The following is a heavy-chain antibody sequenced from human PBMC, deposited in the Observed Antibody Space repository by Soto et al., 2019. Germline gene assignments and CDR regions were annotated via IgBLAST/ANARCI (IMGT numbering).Heavy chain of an antibody. D-gene: IGHD6-13*01. CDR2: ISSSGSTI. CDR3: AAEQQYYYCGMDV. CDR1: GFTFSSYE. V-gene: IGHV3-48*03. J-gene: IGHJ6*02. Sequence: HPGGSLRLSCAASGFTFSSYEMNWVRQAPGKGLEWVSYISSSGSTIYYADSVKGRFTISRDSAKNSLYLQMNSLRAEDTAVYYCAAEQQYYYCGMDVWGQGTTVTVSS.